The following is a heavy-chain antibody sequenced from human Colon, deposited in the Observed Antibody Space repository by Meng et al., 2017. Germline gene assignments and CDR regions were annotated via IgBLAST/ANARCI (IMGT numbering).Heavy chain of an antibody. V-gene: IGHV4-61*08. CDR3: ARDYWGSLDF. Sequence: VQLQEAGPGPVGPSETLSLICAVAGASVRSTDHQWGWVWQLPGKGLEWIGYARIDYANTNYNPSLKSRVNVSLDTSKNQFSLNVRSVTAADTAVYYCARDYWGSLDFWGQGILVTVSS. CDR2: ARIDYANT. CDR1: GASVRSTDHQ. D-gene: IGHD3-16*01. J-gene: IGHJ4*02.